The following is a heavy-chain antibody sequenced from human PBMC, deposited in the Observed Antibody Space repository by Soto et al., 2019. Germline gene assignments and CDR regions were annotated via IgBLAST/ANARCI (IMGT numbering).Heavy chain of an antibody. CDR2: IIPILGIA. CDR1: GGTFSSYT. Sequence: QVQLVQSGAEVKKPGSSVKVSCKASGGTFSSYTISWVRQAPGQGLEWMGRIIPILGIANYAQKFQGRVTSTADKSTSTAYMELSSLRSEDTAVYYCARGGSGSYPDYWGQGTLVTVSS. V-gene: IGHV1-69*02. D-gene: IGHD3-10*01. CDR3: ARGGSGSYPDY. J-gene: IGHJ4*02.